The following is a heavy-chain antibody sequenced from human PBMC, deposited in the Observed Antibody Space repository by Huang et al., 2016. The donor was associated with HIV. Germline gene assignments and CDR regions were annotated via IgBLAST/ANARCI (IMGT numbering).Heavy chain of an antibody. CDR1: GFNFNNYD. J-gene: IGHJ4*02. CDR2: MNPKSGKT. D-gene: IGHD3-22*01. Sequence: QVQLVQSGAEVKKPGASVKVSCKASGFNFNNYDFNWGEQALGQGIDWMGWMNPKSGKTGYAQKFQGRVTITRNTSITTAYMELRSLRSEDTAVYYCARARGFLYDSTGYYSRYYFDSWGQGTLVTISS. V-gene: IGHV1-8*03. CDR3: ARARGFLYDSTGYYSRYYFDS.